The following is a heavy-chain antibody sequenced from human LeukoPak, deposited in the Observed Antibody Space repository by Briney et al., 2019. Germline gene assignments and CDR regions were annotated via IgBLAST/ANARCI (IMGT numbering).Heavy chain of an antibody. CDR2: IPSGGGT. CDR3: AKSTGSYRYPFDY. V-gene: IGHV3-23*01. Sequence: GGTLRLSCAASGFTFSTYGMSWVRQAPGKGLQWVSTIPSGGGTYYADSVKGRFTISRDNSKNTLYLQMNSLRAEDTAVYYCAKSTGSYRYPFDYWGQGTLVTVSS. J-gene: IGHJ4*02. D-gene: IGHD3-16*02. CDR1: GFTFSTYG.